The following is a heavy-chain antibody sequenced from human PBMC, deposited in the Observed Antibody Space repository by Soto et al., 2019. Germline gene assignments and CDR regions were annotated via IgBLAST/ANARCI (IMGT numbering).Heavy chain of an antibody. CDR2: ISAYNGNT. Sequence: QVQLVQSGAEVKKPGASVKVSCKASGYTFTSSGISLVRQAPGQGLEWMGWISAYNGNTNYAQTLQGRVTMTTDTATSAAYMELKSRRSDDTAVYYCARYLHGDPYYWGQGTLVTVSS. D-gene: IGHD4-17*01. CDR3: ARYLHGDPYY. V-gene: IGHV1-18*01. J-gene: IGHJ4*02. CDR1: GYTFTSSG.